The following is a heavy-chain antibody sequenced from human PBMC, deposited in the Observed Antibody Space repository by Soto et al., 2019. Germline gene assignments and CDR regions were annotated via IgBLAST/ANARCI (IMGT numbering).Heavy chain of an antibody. V-gene: IGHV1-18*01. CDR3: ARDLGYYDFWSGWRALPRIDY. CDR2: ISAYNGNT. D-gene: IGHD3-3*01. J-gene: IGHJ4*02. CDR1: GYTFTSYG. Sequence: ASVKVSCKASGYTFTSYGISWVRQAPGQGLEWMGWISAYNGNTNHAQKLQGRVTMTTDTSTSTAYMELRSLRSDDTAVYYCARDLGYYDFWSGWRALPRIDYWGQGPLVTVSS.